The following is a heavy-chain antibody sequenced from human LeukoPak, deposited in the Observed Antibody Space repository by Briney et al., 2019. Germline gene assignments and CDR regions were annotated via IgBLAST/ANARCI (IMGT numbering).Heavy chain of an antibody. CDR2: IYYSGST. V-gene: IGHV4-39*01. J-gene: IGHJ4*02. Sequence: AETQSHTCTVSGDSISISTYYWGWIRRPPGKGLEWIGSIYYSGSTYYNPSLTSRVTVSVDTSKNQFSLKLSSVTATDTAVYYCVRGSTLRHYQYWGQGTLVTVSS. CDR1: GDSISISTYY. D-gene: IGHD3-16*01. CDR3: VRGSTLRHYQY.